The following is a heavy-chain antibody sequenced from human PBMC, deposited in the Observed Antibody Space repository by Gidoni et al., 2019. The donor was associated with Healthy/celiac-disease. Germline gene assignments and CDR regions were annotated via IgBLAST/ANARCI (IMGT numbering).Heavy chain of an antibody. CDR2: ILSNDEK. V-gene: IGHV2-26*01. Sequence: QVTLKESGPVLVKPPETTTLTCTVSGFSLRTARIGVSWNRQAPGNALEWLTHILSNDEKSYSTSLKSRLTISKYTSKSQVVLTMTNMDPVDTATDYCARMSGAGGYYYYDMDVWGQGTTVTVSS. CDR1: GFSLRTARIG. J-gene: IGHJ6*02. CDR3: ARMSGAGGYYYYDMDV. D-gene: IGHD2-8*02.